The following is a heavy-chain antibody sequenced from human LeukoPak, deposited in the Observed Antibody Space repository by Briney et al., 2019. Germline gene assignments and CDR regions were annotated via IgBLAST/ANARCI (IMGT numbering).Heavy chain of an antibody. CDR3: AKDTSGYSYDY. J-gene: IGHJ4*02. CDR1: GFTFSSYA. D-gene: IGHD5-18*01. V-gene: IGHV3-23*01. Sequence: GGSLRLSCAASGFTFSSYAMSWVRQAPGKGLEWVSGISGSGDNTYYADSVKGRFTISRDNSKNTLYVQVNSLGTEDTAAYYCAKDTSGYSYDYWGQGTLVTVSS. CDR2: ISGSGDNT.